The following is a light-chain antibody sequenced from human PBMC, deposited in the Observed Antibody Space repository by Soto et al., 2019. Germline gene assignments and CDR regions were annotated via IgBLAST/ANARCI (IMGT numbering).Light chain of an antibody. Sequence: EIVLTQSPGTLSLSPGERATLSCRASQSVSSSYLAWYQQKPGQAPRLLIYGASSRATGTPGRFSGSGSGTDFTLTISRLEPEDFAVYYCQQYGSSRTFGPGTKVDIK. V-gene: IGKV3-20*01. J-gene: IGKJ3*01. CDR2: GAS. CDR3: QQYGSSRT. CDR1: QSVSSSY.